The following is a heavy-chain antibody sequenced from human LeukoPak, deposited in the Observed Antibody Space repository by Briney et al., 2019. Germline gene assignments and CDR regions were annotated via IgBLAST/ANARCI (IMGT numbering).Heavy chain of an antibody. D-gene: IGHD3-10*01. J-gene: IGHJ4*02. CDR1: GFTLSSYW. V-gene: IGHV3-74*01. CDR3: ARVLYGSGSFDY. CDR2: INTDGRTT. Sequence: PGGSLRLSCAASGFTLSSYWMHWARQAPGKGLVWVSRINTDGRTTTYADSVKGRFTISKDDAKNTLYLQMNSLRAEDTAVYYCARVLYGSGSFDYWGQGTLVTVSS.